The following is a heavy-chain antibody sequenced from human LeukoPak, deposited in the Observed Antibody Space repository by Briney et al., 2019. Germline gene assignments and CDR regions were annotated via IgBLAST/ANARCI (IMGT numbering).Heavy chain of an antibody. J-gene: IGHJ4*02. CDR1: GDSVSSNSAA. V-gene: IGHV6-1*01. CDR3: TTGLEVVVVTPFDY. Sequence: SQTLSLTCAISGDSVSSNSAAWNWIRQSPSRGLEWLGRTYYRSNWFNDFALSVKSRITINPDTSKNQFSLQLNSVTPEDTAVYYCTTGLEVVVVTPFDYWGQGTLVTVSS. CDR2: TYYRSNWFN. D-gene: IGHD3-22*01.